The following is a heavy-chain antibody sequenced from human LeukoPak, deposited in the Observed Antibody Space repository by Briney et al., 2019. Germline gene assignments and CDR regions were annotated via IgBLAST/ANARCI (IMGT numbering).Heavy chain of an antibody. V-gene: IGHV3-48*03. Sequence: GESLRLSCVASGFIFSNYEMNWVRQTPGKGLEWVSYISDHGKSRNYVDSVKGRFTISRDNAKKSLYLLMNSLRVEDTASYFCARARIAASLLDYWGQGTLVTVSS. CDR3: ARARIAASLLDY. J-gene: IGHJ4*02. CDR1: GFIFSNYE. CDR2: ISDHGKSR. D-gene: IGHD6-13*01.